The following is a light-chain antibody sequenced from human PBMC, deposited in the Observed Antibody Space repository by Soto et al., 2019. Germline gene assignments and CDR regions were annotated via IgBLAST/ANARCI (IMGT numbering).Light chain of an antibody. CDR2: GAS. CDR3: QQYAASPRT. CDR1: QSVNDNY. Sequence: EIVLTQSPGTLSLSPRERATLSCRASQSVNDNYLAWYQHKPGQAPRLLIYGASSRAPGIPDRFSGSGSGTDFTFNISRLEPEDFAIYYCQQYAASPRTFGQGTQVEVK. J-gene: IGKJ1*01. V-gene: IGKV3-20*01.